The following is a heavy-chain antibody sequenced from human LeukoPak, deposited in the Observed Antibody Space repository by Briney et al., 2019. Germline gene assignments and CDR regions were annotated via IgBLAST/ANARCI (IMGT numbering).Heavy chain of an antibody. V-gene: IGHV4-39*07. CDR3: ANHLLNYYDIN. CDR2: ISYSGES. Sequence: SETLSLTCSVSGASISSSNAYWVWIRQPPGKGLEWIGSISYSGESYYNPPLKSRVTISVDTSKNQFSLKLSSVTAADTAVYYCANHLLNYYDINWGQGTLVTVSS. D-gene: IGHD3-22*01. J-gene: IGHJ4*02. CDR1: GASISSSNAY.